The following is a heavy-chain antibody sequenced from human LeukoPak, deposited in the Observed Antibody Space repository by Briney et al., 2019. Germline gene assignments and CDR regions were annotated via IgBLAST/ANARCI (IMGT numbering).Heavy chain of an antibody. CDR2: IYYSGST. D-gene: IGHD6-13*01. Sequence: SETLSLTCTVSGGSISSYYWSWIRQPPGKGLEWIGYIYYSGSTKYNPSLKSRVTISVDASKTQFSLKLNSVTAADTAVYYCAKDRSSSSWFDGYDIWGQGTMVTVSS. J-gene: IGHJ3*02. CDR1: GGSISSYY. CDR3: AKDRSSSSWFDGYDI. V-gene: IGHV4-59*01.